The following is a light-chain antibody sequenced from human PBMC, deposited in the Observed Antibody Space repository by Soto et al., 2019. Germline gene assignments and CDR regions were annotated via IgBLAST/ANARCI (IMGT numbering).Light chain of an antibody. J-gene: IGKJ5*01. CDR1: QSISSY. CDR3: QQSYSTLSIT. Sequence: DIQMTQSPSSLSASVGDRVTISCRASQSISSYLNWYQQKPGKTPKLLIYAASSLQSGVPSRFSDSGSGTDFTLTISSLQLEDFATYYCQQSYSTLSITFGQGTRLEIK. V-gene: IGKV1-39*01. CDR2: AAS.